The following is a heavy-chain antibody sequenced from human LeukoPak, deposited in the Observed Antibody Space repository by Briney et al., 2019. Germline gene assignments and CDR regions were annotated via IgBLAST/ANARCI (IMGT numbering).Heavy chain of an antibody. CDR2: INHSGST. CDR3: ARDILGYDSSGYSPSWFDP. Sequence: SETLSLTCAVYGGSFSGFYWTWIRQPPGKGLEWIGEINHSGSTNYNSSLKSRVTISVDTSKNQFSLKLSSVTAADTAVYYCARDILGYDSSGYSPSWFDPWGQGTLVTVSS. D-gene: IGHD3-22*01. CDR1: GGSFSGFY. V-gene: IGHV4-34*01. J-gene: IGHJ5*02.